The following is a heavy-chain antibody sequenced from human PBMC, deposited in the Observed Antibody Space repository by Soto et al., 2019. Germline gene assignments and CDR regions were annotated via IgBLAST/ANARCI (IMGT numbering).Heavy chain of an antibody. J-gene: IGHJ4*02. Sequence: GPTRVNPTQTLTLTCTFSGFSLSTSGVGVGWIRQPPGKALEWLTFIYWDDDKRYNPSLKSRLSVTKDTSKNQVVLTMTNMDPVDTAAYYCAHIVLYYYDSSGIAFAYSGQRTLVTVSS. CDR1: GFSLSTSGVG. V-gene: IGHV2-5*02. D-gene: IGHD3-22*01. CDR2: IYWDDDK. CDR3: AHIVLYYYDSSGIAFAY.